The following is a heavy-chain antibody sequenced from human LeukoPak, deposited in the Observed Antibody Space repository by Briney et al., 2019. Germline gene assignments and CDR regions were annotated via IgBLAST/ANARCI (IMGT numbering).Heavy chain of an antibody. CDR1: GYTFTSYD. J-gene: IGHJ6*03. Sequence: ASVKVSCKASGYTFTSYDINWVRQATGQGLEWMGWMNPNSGNTGYAQKFQGRVTITRNTSISTAYMELSSLRSEDTAVYYCARGTYDSSGYYYFGYYYYYMDVWGKGTTVTISS. CDR3: ARGTYDSSGYYYFGYYYYYMDV. V-gene: IGHV1-8*03. D-gene: IGHD3-22*01. CDR2: MNPNSGNT.